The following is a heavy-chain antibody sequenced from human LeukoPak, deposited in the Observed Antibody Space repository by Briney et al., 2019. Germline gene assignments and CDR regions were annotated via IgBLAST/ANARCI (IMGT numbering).Heavy chain of an antibody. CDR3: AKDRGSRGFGI. D-gene: IGHD3-10*01. Sequence: GGSLRLSCAPSGFTFSSYAMSWVRQAPGKGLEWVSAISGSGGSTYYADSVKGRFTISRDNSKNTLYLQMNSLRAEDTAVYYCAKDRGSRGFGIWGQGTMVTVSS. V-gene: IGHV3-23*01. J-gene: IGHJ3*02. CDR2: ISGSGGST. CDR1: GFTFSSYA.